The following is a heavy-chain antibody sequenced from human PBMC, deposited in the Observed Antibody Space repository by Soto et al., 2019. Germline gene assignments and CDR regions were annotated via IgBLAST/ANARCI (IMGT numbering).Heavy chain of an antibody. J-gene: IGHJ4*02. V-gene: IGHV3-23*01. CDR3: AKDLTSCYSFDY. CDR1: GFTFSRYA. CDR2: ISGSGGST. D-gene: IGHD2-2*02. Sequence: GGALRLSCGASGFTFSRYAMSWVRQAPGKGLEWVSAISGSGGSTYYADSVKGRFTISRDNSKNTLYLQMNSLRAEDTAVYYCAKDLTSCYSFDYWGQGTLVTVSS.